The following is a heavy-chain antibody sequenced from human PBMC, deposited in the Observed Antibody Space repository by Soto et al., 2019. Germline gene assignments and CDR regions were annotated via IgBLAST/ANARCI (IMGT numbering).Heavy chain of an antibody. CDR3: ASHSSSYYYYGMDV. CDR1: GYSFTSYW. CDR2: IDPSDSYT. J-gene: IGHJ6*02. D-gene: IGHD6-6*01. Sequence: LKISCKGSGYSFTSYWISWVRQMPGKGLEWMGRIDPSDSYTNYSPSFQGHVTISADKSISTAYLQWSSLKASDTAMYYCASHSSSYYYYGMDVWGQGTTVTVSS. V-gene: IGHV5-10-1*01.